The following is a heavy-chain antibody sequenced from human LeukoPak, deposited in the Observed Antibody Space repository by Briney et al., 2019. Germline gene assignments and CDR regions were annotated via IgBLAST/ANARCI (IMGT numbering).Heavy chain of an antibody. CDR2: ISGSGGDK. V-gene: IGHV3-23*01. CDR1: GFTFSSYA. J-gene: IGHJ4*02. Sequence: GGSLRLSCAASGFTFSSYAMNWVRQTPGKGLEWVSAISGSGGDKYYADSVKGRFTISRGNSKNTLYLQMDSLRADDTAVYYCAKGYDSSGYTGVYWGQGILVTVSS. CDR3: AKGYDSSGYTGVY. D-gene: IGHD3-22*01.